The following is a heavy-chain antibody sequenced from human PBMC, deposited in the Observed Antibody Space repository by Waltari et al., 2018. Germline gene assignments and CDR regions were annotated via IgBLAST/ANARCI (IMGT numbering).Heavy chain of an antibody. D-gene: IGHD3-9*01. Sequence: QARLVESGGGVVQPGKTLRLSCVGSEFTFSNYGMHWVRQAPGKGLGWVAVVSYDGRKEYYADSLKGRFTSSRDNSESTLYLEMNGLTVEDTATYYCAKSHLLYFDWWGGMDVWGQGTTVTVSS. CDR2: VSYDGRKE. J-gene: IGHJ6*02. CDR1: EFTFSNYG. CDR3: AKSHLLYFDWWGGMDV. V-gene: IGHV3-30*18.